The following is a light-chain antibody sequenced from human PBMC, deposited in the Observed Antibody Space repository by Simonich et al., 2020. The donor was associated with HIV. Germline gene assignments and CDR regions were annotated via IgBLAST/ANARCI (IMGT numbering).Light chain of an antibody. J-gene: IGLJ3*02. CDR2: RNH. V-gene: IGLV1-47*01. CDR1: SSNIGSNY. Sequence: QSVLTQPPSASGTPGQRVTISCSGSSSNIGSNYVYWYQQLPGTAPKLLLYRNHQRPSGVSDRFSGSKSGTSASLAISGLRSEDEADYYCATWDDSLSGRVFGGGTNLTVL. CDR3: ATWDDSLSGRV.